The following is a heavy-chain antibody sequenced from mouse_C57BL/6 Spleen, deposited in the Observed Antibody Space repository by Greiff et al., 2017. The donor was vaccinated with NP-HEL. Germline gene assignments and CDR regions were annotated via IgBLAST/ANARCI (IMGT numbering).Heavy chain of an antibody. CDR2: IDPSDSYT. D-gene: IGHD1-1*01. V-gene: IGHV1-69*01. J-gene: IGHJ1*03. Sequence: QVQLQQPGAELVMPGASVKLSCKASGYTFTSYWMHWVKQRPGQGLEWIGEIDPSDSYTNYNQKFKGKSTLTVDKSSSTAYMQLSSLTSEDSAVYYCARRGFGTTGVAGGDFDVWGTGTTVTVSS. CDR3: ARRGFGTTGVAGGDFDV. CDR1: GYTFTSYW.